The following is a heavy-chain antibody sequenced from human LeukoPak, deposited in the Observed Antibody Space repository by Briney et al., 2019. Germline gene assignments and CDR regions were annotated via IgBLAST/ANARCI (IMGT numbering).Heavy chain of an antibody. CDR1: GYTFTRYD. J-gene: IGHJ5*02. CDR2: MNPNSGNT. D-gene: IGHD1-7*01. CDR3: ARGRGDWNYEGVWFDP. V-gene: IGHV1-8*01. Sequence: ASVKVSCKASGYTFTRYDINWVRQATGQGLEWMGWMNPNSGNTGYAQKFQGRVTMTRNTSISTAYMELSSLRSEDTAVYYCARGRGDWNYEGVWFDPWGQGTLVTVSS.